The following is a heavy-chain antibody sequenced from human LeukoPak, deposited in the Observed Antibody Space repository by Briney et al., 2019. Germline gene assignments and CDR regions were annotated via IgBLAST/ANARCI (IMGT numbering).Heavy chain of an antibody. V-gene: IGHV3-7*01. D-gene: IGHD3-3*01. J-gene: IGHJ4*02. CDR2: IKQDGGEK. CDR1: RLTFTYW. Sequence: GGSLRLSCAASRLTFTYWMSWVRRAPGKGLEWVANIKQDGGEKYYVDSGKGGLIIFRDNAKKSLYLQMNSLRAEDTAVYYCASSFSDDFWSGHFWGQGTLVTVSS. CDR3: ASSFSDDFWSGHF.